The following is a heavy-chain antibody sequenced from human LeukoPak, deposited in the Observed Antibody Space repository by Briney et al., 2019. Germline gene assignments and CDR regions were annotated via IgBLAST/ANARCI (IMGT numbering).Heavy chain of an antibody. Sequence: GGSLRLSCAASGFTFSMFWMTWVRQAPGKGLEWVANIKQDGSEKNYVDSVKGRFTISRDNAKNSLYLRMNSLTVDDTAVYYCARDRSFDSSWNWFDPWGQGTLVTVSS. CDR2: IKQDGSEK. D-gene: IGHD6-13*01. CDR3: ARDRSFDSSWNWFDP. CDR1: GFTFSMFW. V-gene: IGHV3-7*01. J-gene: IGHJ5*02.